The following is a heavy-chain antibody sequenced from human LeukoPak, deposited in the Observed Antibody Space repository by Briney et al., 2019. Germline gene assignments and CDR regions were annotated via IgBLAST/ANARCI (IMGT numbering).Heavy chain of an antibody. D-gene: IGHD3-16*02. V-gene: IGHV1-69*01. CDR2: SIPIFGTA. CDR1: GGTFSSYA. CDR3: ARGARRPRDYDYVWGSSRPYYFDS. J-gene: IGHJ4*02. Sequence: GSSVKVSCKASGGTFSSYAISWLRQAPGQGLEWMGGSIPIFGTANYAQKFQGRVTITADESTSTAYMELSSLRSEDTAVYYCARGARRPRDYDYVWGSSRPYYFDSWGQGTLVTVSS.